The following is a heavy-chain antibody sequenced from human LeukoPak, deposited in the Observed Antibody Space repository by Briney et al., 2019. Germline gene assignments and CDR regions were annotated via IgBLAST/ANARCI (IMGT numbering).Heavy chain of an antibody. D-gene: IGHD6-25*01. CDR2: IGPGGDK. V-gene: IGHV3-13*04. CDR3: ARAAANRLHGTLDY. Sequence: GGSLTLSCAASGFTFSTYDMHWVRQPTGKGLEWVSAIGPGGDKHYLGSVEGRFTVSRDDAENSLYLEMSSLRAGDTAVYYCARAAANRLHGTLDYWGQGTLVTVSS. J-gene: IGHJ4*02. CDR1: GFTFSTYD.